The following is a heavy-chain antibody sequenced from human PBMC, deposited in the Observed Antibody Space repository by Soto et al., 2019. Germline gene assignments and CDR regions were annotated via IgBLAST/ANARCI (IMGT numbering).Heavy chain of an antibody. V-gene: IGHV3-23*01. CDR3: AKGRTMVRGVTLAFDI. D-gene: IGHD3-10*01. CDR2: ISGSGGST. CDR1: GFTFSSYA. Sequence: GGSLRLSCAASGFTFSSYAMSWVRQAPGKGLEWVSAISGSGGSTYYADSVKGRFTISRDNSKNTLYLQMNSLRAEDTAVYYCAKGRTMVRGVTLAFDIWGQGTMVTVSS. J-gene: IGHJ3*02.